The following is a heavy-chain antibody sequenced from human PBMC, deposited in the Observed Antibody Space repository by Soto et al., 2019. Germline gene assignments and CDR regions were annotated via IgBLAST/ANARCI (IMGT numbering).Heavy chain of an antibody. D-gene: IGHD5-12*01. CDR1: GGSISSYY. V-gene: IGHV4-59*08. J-gene: IGHJ5*02. Sequence: SETLSLTCTVSGGSISSYYWSWIRQPPGKGLEWIGYIYYSGSTNYNPSLKSRVTISVDTSKNQFSLKLSSVTAADTAVYYCAGGGYDPWFDPWGQGTLVTVSS. CDR2: IYYSGST. CDR3: AGGGYDPWFDP.